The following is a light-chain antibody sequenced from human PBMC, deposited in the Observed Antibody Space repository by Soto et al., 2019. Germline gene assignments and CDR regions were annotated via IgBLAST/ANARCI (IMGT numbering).Light chain of an antibody. CDR3: QQYNSYPWT. CDR2: MAS. V-gene: IGKV1-5*03. Sequence: DIQMTQSPSTLSASVGDRVTITCRASQSISSWLAWYQQKPGKAPKLLIYMASSLESGVPSRFSGSGSGTEFTLTISSLQPDDFATYYCQQYNSYPWTFDQGTKVEIK. J-gene: IGKJ1*01. CDR1: QSISSW.